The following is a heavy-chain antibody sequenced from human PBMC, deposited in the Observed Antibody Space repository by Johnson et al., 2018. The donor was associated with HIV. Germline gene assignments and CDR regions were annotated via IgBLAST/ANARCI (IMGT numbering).Heavy chain of an antibody. CDR2: ISYDGSNK. CDR3: AKDTGGNSGNDAFDI. Sequence: VQLVESGGGVVQPGRSLRLSCAASGFTFSSYAMHWVRQAPGKGLEWVAVISYDGSNKYYADSVKGRFTISRDSSQNAVYLQMSSLRAEHTAVYYCAKDTGGNSGNDAFDIWGQGTLVTVAS. CDR1: GFTFSSYA. D-gene: IGHD4-23*01. V-gene: IGHV3-30*14. J-gene: IGHJ3*02.